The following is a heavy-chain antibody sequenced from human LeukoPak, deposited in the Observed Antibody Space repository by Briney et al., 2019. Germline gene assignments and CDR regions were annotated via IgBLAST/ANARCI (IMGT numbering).Heavy chain of an antibody. CDR3: ATVLYSYYLEY. J-gene: IGHJ4*02. V-gene: IGHV3-11*04. CDR1: GFTFSDYY. CDR2: ISSSGSTI. D-gene: IGHD3-16*01. Sequence: GGSLRLSCAASGFTFSDYYMSGIRQAPGKGLEWVSYISSSGSTIYYADSVKGRFTISRDNAKNSLYLQMNSLRAEDTAVYYCATVLYSYYLEYWGQGTLLTVSS.